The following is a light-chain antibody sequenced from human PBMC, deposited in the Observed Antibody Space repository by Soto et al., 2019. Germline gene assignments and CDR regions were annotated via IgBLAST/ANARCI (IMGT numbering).Light chain of an antibody. CDR3: XSYAGSNNFYV. CDR2: EVS. CDR1: SSDVGGYNY. Sequence: QSALTQPPSASGSPGQSVTISCTGTSSDVGGYNYVSWYQQHPGKAPKLMIYEVSKRPSGVPDRFSGSKSGNTASLTVSGXXXXXEXDYYCXSYAGSNNFYVXXXGTKVTVL. J-gene: IGLJ1*01. V-gene: IGLV2-8*01.